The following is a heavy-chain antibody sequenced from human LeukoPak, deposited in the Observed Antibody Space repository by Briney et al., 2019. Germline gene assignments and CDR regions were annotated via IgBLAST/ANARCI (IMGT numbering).Heavy chain of an antibody. V-gene: IGHV4-34*01. CDR3: ARDAFYFDSSGYSDAGFDI. D-gene: IGHD3-22*01. J-gene: IGHJ3*02. CDR1: GGSFSGYY. Sequence: SETLSLTCAVYGGSFSGYYWSWIRQPPGKGLEWIGEINHSGSTNYNPSLKSRVTISVDTSKNQFSLKLSSVTAADTAVYYCARDAFYFDSSGYSDAGFDIWGHGTMVTVSS. CDR2: INHSGST.